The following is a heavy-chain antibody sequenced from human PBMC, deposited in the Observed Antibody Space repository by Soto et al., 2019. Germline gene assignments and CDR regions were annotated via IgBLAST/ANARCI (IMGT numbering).Heavy chain of an antibody. CDR3: LVDH. Sequence: EVQLLESGGGLVQPGGSLRLSCAASGFTFSSFAMSWVRQAPGKGLEWVSAISGAGNSASHANSVQGRFIISRDNSKNTLFLQMGGLKAEDTATYYQLVDHGGQGTLVTVSS. CDR1: GFTFSSFA. V-gene: IGHV3-23*01. J-gene: IGHJ4*02. CDR2: ISGAGNSA.